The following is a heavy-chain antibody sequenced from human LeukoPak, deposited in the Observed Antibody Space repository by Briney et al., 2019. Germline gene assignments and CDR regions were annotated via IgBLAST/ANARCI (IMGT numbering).Heavy chain of an antibody. J-gene: IGHJ5*02. CDR3: ARGETVTPGCNWFDP. Sequence: ASVKVSCKASGGTFSSYAISWVRQAPGQGLEWMGGIIPIFGTANYAQKFQGRVTITADESTSTAYMELSSLRSEDTAVYYCARGETVTPGCNWFDPWGQGTLVTVSS. D-gene: IGHD4-17*01. CDR1: GGTFSSYA. CDR2: IIPIFGTA. V-gene: IGHV1-69*13.